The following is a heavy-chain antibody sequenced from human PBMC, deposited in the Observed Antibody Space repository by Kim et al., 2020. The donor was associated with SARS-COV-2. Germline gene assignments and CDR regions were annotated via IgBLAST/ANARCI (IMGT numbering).Heavy chain of an antibody. J-gene: IGHJ6*02. D-gene: IGHD5-18*01. CDR3: ARQDRGYSYGPQAYGMDV. CDR1: GFTFSSYW. CDR2: INSDGSST. V-gene: IGHV3-74*01. Sequence: GGSLRLSCAASGFTFSSYWMHWVRQAPGKGLVWVSRINSDGSSTSYADSVKGRFTISRDNAKNTLYLQMNSLRAEDTAVYYCARQDRGYSYGPQAYGMDVWGQGTTVTVSS.